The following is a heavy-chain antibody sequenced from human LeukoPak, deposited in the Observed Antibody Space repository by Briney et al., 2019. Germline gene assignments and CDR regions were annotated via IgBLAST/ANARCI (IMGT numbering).Heavy chain of an antibody. V-gene: IGHV3-48*01. J-gene: IGHJ4*02. CDR1: GFTFSSYS. CDR3: ARDPNWGYSSSSWYFDY. D-gene: IGHD6-6*01. CDR2: ISSSSSTI. Sequence: PGGSLRLSCAASGFTFSSYSMNWVRQAPGKGLEWVSYISSSSSTIYYADSVKGRFTISRDNAKNSLYLQMNSLRAEDTAVYYCARDPNWGYSSSSWYFDYWGQGTLVTVSS.